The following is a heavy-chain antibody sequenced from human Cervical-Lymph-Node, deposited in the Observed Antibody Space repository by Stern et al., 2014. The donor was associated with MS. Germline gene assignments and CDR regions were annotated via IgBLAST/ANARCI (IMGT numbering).Heavy chain of an antibody. D-gene: IGHD5-24*01. CDR2: IDQDGKEE. J-gene: IGHJ4*02. V-gene: IGHV3-7*01. Sequence: VQLVQSGGDLVQPGGSLRLSCAASGFTFTNYFMSWVRQAPGMGLEWVANIDQDGKEENYADAVKGRFTISRDNAKNSLYLQMNSLRVDDTAVYYCAGGTGWLQPHWGQGALVTVSS. CDR3: AGGTGWLQPH. CDR1: GFTFTNYF.